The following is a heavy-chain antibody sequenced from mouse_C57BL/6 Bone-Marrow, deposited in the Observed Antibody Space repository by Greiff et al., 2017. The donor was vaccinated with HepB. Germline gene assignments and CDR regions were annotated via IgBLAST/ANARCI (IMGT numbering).Heavy chain of an antibody. J-gene: IGHJ1*03. D-gene: IGHD1-1*01. Sequence: QVHVKQSGAELARPGASVKLSCKASGYTFTSYGISWVKQRTGQGLEWIGEIYPRSGNTYYNEKFKGKATLTADKSSSTAYMELRSLTSEDSAVYFCAREDYYYGSSNWYFDVWGTGTTVTVSS. CDR2: IYPRSGNT. V-gene: IGHV1-81*01. CDR1: GYTFTSYG. CDR3: AREDYYYGSSNWYFDV.